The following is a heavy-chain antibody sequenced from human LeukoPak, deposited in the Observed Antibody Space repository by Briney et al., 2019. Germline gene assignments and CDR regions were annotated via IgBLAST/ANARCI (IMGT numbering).Heavy chain of an antibody. Sequence: PGWSLRLSCAASGFTFRSRWMSWVRQAPGKGLEWVANINQDGSEKHYVDYVKGRFTISRDNAKNSLYLQMNSLRAEDTAMYYCARDSEHSSSFAFDIWGQGTMVTVSS. D-gene: IGHD6-13*01. V-gene: IGHV3-7*01. CDR1: GFTFRSRW. CDR3: ARDSEHSSSFAFDI. CDR2: INQDGSEK. J-gene: IGHJ3*02.